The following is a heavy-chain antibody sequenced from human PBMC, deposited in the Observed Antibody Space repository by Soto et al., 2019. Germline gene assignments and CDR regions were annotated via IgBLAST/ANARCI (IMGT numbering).Heavy chain of an antibody. V-gene: IGHV4-61*01. D-gene: IGHD3-3*01. CDR3: ARTIFGVVSGYYFDY. CDR1: GYSISSGYY. CDR2: IYYSGST. J-gene: IGHJ4*02. Sequence: SETLSLTCTVSGYSISSGYYWGWIRQPPGKGLEWIGYIYYSGSTNYNPSLKSRVTISVDTSKNQFSLKLSSVTAADTAVYYCARTIFGVVSGYYFDYWGQGTLVTVSS.